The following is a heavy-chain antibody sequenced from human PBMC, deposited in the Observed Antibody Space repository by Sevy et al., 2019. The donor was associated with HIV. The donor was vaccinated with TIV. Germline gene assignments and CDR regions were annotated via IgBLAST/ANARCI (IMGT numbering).Heavy chain of an antibody. V-gene: IGHV3-33*01. J-gene: IGHJ6*02. CDR1: GFTFSRYG. CDR2: IWYDGSRK. CDR3: ARDPTGKGMDV. D-gene: IGHD4-4*01. Sequence: GGSLRLSCAASGFTFSRYGMHWVRQAPGKGLEWVAVIWYDGSRKYYADSVKGRFTISRDNSKNTLYLQMNSLRAEDTGVYYWARDPTGKGMDVWGQGTTVTVSS.